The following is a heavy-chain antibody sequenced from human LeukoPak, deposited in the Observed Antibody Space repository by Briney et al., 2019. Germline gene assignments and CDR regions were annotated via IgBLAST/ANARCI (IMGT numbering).Heavy chain of an antibody. CDR1: RGSIISYY. V-gene: IGHV4-59*01. CDR2: VFHTGST. D-gene: IGHD6-19*01. CDR3: ARGNIAVTGPGVLYYYGMDV. J-gene: IGHJ6*02. Sequence: PSETLSLTCTVSRGSIISYYWSWIRQSPGKGLEWIGYVFHTGSTNYNPSLRSRVTMSVDTSRSQFSLEVRSVTAADTGVYFCARGNIAVTGPGVLYYYGMDVWGQGTTVTVSS.